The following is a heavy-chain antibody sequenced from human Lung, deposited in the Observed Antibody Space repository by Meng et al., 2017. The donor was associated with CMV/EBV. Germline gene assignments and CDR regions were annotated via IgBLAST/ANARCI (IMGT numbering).Heavy chain of an antibody. CDR3: ARTGCSSSSCYDY. J-gene: IGHJ4*02. CDR1: GYSFNTDA. Sequence: QVSLLQSGVEVKKPGASVKVSCKASGYSFNTDAMHWVRQATGQRLEWMGWINAGNGNTKYSEKFQSRVTITRDTAASTAYMELSSLRSEDTAVYYCARTGCSSSSCYDYWGQGTLVTVSS. D-gene: IGHD2-2*01. V-gene: IGHV1-3*01. CDR2: INAGNGNT.